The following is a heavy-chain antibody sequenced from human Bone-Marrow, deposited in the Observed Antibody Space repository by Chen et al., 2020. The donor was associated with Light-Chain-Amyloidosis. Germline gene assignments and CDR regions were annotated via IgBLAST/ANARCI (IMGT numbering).Heavy chain of an antibody. V-gene: IGHV3-30*02. CDR3: AKDQQLVRHLFGY. CDR1: GFTFSSYG. Sequence: QVQLVESGGGVVQPGGSLRLSCAASGFTFSSYGMHWVRQAPGKGLEWVAFIRYDGSNKYYADSVKGRFTISRDNSKNTLYLQMNSLRAEDTAVYYCAKDQQLVRHLFGYWGQGTLVTVSS. J-gene: IGHJ4*02. D-gene: IGHD6-6*01. CDR2: IRYDGSNK.